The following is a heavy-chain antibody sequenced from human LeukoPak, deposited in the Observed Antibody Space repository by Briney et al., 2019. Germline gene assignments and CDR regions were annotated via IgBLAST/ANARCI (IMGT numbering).Heavy chain of an antibody. V-gene: IGHV4-34*01. CDR2: INHSGST. Sequence: PSDTLSLTCAVYGGPFSDYYWSWLRQPPGKGLEWVGEINHSGSTNYNPSLKSRVTISVDTSKNQFSLKLSSVSAADTAVYYCARGLGGGNSIYFDYWGQGPLVTVSS. CDR1: GGPFSDYY. D-gene: IGHD4-23*01. J-gene: IGHJ4*02. CDR3: ARGLGGGNSIYFDY.